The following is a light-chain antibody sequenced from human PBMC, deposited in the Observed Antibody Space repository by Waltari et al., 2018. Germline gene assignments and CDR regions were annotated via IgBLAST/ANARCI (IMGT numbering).Light chain of an antibody. CDR3: QQSYSTPPKT. CDR2: AAS. V-gene: IGKV1-39*01. Sequence: DIQMTQSPSSLSASVGGRVTITCRASQSISSYLNWYQQKPGKAPKLLIYAASSLQSGVPSRFSGSGSGTEFTLTISSLQPEDFATYYCQQSYSTPPKTFGQGTKLEIK. CDR1: QSISSY. J-gene: IGKJ2*01.